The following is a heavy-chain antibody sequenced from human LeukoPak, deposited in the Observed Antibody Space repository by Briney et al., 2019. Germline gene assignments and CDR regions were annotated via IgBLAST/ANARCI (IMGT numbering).Heavy chain of an antibody. J-gene: IGHJ3*02. CDR3: AIFIDDSSGYYYTGAFDI. D-gene: IGHD3-22*01. CDR1: GFTVSSNY. V-gene: IGHV3-66*01. CDR2: IYSGGST. Sequence: PGGSLRLSCAASGFTVSSNYMSWVRQAPGKGLEWVSVIYSGGSTYYADSVKGRFTISRDNSKNTLYLQMNSLRAEDTAVYYCAIFIDDSSGYYYTGAFDIWGQGTMVTVSS.